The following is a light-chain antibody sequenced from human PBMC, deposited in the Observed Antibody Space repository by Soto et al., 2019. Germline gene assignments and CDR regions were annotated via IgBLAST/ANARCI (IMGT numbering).Light chain of an antibody. Sequence: IVLTQSPDTLPLSPGERATLSCRASQSVSSNSLAWYQQKPGQAPRLLIYGAATRATGIPDRFSGSGSGTDFTLTISRLEPEDFAVYCCQQYGSSPWTFGQGTKVEIK. CDR1: QSVSSNS. CDR2: GAA. J-gene: IGKJ1*01. CDR3: QQYGSSPWT. V-gene: IGKV3-20*01.